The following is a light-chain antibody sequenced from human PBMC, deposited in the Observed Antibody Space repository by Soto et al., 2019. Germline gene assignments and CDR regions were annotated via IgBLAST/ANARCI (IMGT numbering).Light chain of an antibody. CDR3: CSFASSRTLV. CDR1: SSDVGTYNL. V-gene: IGLV2-23*02. J-gene: IGLJ1*01. Sequence: QSVLTQPASVYGSPGQSITISCTGTSSDVGTYNLVSWYQQHPGKAPKLMIYEVSKRPSGVSNRFSGSKSANTASLTISGLQAEDEADYYCCSFASSRTLVFATGTKVTVL. CDR2: EVS.